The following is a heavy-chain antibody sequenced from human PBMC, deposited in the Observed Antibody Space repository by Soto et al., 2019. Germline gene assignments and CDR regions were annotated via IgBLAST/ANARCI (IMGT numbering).Heavy chain of an antibody. J-gene: IGHJ5*02. CDR1: GGSIDSYF. D-gene: IGHD3-3*01. CDR3: ARAPYDFWSGYYGVGYNWFDP. Sequence: SETLSRTCTVSGGSIDSYFWSWIRQPAGKGLELLGSIYSSGGTNYNVSLESRVTMSEYTSKSQFSLKLSSVTAADTAVYYCARAPYDFWSGYYGVGYNWFDPWGQGTLVTVS. CDR2: IYSSGGT. V-gene: IGHV4-4*07.